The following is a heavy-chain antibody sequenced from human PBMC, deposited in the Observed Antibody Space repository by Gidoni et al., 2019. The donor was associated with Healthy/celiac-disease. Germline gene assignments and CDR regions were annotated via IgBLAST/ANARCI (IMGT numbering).Heavy chain of an antibody. CDR3: ARGSPPEGTARPFDY. CDR1: GFTFSSYG. V-gene: IGHV3-33*01. CDR2: IWYDGSNK. J-gene: IGHJ4*02. Sequence: QVQLVESGGGLVQPGRSLRLACAASGFTFSSYGMHWVRQAPGKGLEWVAVIWYDGSNKYYADSVKGRFTIARDNSKNTLYLQMNSLRAEDTAVYYCARGSPPEGTARPFDYWGQGTLVTVSS. D-gene: IGHD5-18*01.